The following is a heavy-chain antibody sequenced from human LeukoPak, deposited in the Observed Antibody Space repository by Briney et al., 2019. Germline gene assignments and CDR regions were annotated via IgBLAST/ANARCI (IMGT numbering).Heavy chain of an antibody. V-gene: IGHV3-23*01. CDR2: IIGSVHST. CDR3: AKHSYDSSGYYSIDY. CDR1: GLTVSSSY. D-gene: IGHD3-22*01. J-gene: IGHJ4*02. Sequence: PGGSLRLSCAASGLTVSSSYMSWVRQAPGKGLEWVSAIIGSVHSTYYADSVKGRFTISRDNSKNTLYLQMNSLRAEDTAVYYCAKHSYDSSGYYSIDYWGQGTLVTVFS.